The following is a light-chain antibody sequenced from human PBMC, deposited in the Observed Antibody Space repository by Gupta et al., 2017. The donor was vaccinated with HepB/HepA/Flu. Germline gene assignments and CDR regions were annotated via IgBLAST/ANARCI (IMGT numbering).Light chain of an antibody. Sequence: IGVTQSSDSRGVSRGERANINCKSTQSVLSSSNSKNYLSWYQQKPGQPPKLLIYWASTRQSGVPYRFSGSGSGTDFTLTNSSLQAEDVAVYFCQQYYNTPWTFGQGTKVEIK. J-gene: IGKJ1*01. V-gene: IGKV4-1*01. CDR1: QSVLSSSNSKNY. CDR2: WAS. CDR3: QQYYNTPWT.